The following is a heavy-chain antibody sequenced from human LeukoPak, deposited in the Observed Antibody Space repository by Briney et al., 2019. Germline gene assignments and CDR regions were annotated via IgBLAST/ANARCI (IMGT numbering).Heavy chain of an antibody. V-gene: IGHV3-33*01. J-gene: IGHJ4*02. CDR3: ARESPTYYYDSSGPDY. Sequence: GGSLRLSCAASGFTFSSYGMHWVRQAPGKGLEWVAVIWYDGSNKYYADSVKGRFTISRDNSKNTLYLQMNSLRAEDTAVYYCARESPTYYYDSSGPDYWGQGTLVTVSS. CDR1: GFTFSSYG. CDR2: IWYDGSNK. D-gene: IGHD3-22*01.